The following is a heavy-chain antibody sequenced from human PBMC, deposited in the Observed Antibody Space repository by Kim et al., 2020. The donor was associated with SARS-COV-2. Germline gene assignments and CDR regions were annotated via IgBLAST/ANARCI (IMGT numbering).Heavy chain of an antibody. CDR3: ARSVSLGYCSSTSCWKTYYFDY. Sequence: GESLKISCKGSGYSFTSYWIGWVRQMPGKGLEWMGIIYPGDSDTRYSPSFQGQVTISADKSISTAYLQWSSLKASDTAMYYCARSVSLGYCSSTSCWKTYYFDYWGQGTLVTVSS. CDR1: GYSFTSYW. CDR2: IYPGDSDT. V-gene: IGHV5-51*01. D-gene: IGHD2-2*01. J-gene: IGHJ4*02.